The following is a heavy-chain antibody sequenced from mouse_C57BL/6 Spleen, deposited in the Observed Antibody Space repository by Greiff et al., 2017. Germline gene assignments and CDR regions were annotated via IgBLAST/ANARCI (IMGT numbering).Heavy chain of an antibody. CDR2: ISSGSSTI. Sequence: EVKLQESGGGLVKPGGSLKLSCAASGFTFSDYGMHWVRQAPEKGLEWVAYISSGSSTIYYADTVKGRFTISRDNAKNTLFLQMTSLRSEDTAMYYCARADYDIGYAMDYWGQGTSVTVSS. CDR3: ARADYDIGYAMDY. D-gene: IGHD2-4*01. J-gene: IGHJ4*01. V-gene: IGHV5-17*01. CDR1: GFTFSDYG.